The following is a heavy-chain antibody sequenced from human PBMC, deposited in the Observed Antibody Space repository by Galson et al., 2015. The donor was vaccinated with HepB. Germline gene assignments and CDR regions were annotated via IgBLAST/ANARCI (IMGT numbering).Heavy chain of an antibody. CDR1: GDSVSSNTAS. V-gene: IGHV6-1*01. CDR3: TSDFEY. CDR2: TYYRSQWYN. J-gene: IGHJ4*02. Sequence: CAISGDSVSSNTASWSWVRQSPSRGFEWLGRTYYRSQWYNEYAVSVKSRISINPDTSKNQFSLHLTSVTPEDTAVYYCTSDFEYWGQGTLVTVSS.